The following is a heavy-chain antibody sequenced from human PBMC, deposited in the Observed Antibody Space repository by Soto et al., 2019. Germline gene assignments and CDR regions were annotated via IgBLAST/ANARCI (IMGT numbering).Heavy chain of an antibody. J-gene: IGHJ4*02. Sequence: SETLSLTCTVSGGSISSYYWSWIRQPPGKGLEWIGYIYYSGSTNYNPSLKSRVTISVDTSRNQFSLKLSSVTAADTAVYYCARVRTSDPSYYFDYWGQGTLVTVSS. CDR3: ARVRTSDPSYYFDY. CDR2: IYYSGST. V-gene: IGHV4-59*01. D-gene: IGHD1-26*01. CDR1: GGSISSYY.